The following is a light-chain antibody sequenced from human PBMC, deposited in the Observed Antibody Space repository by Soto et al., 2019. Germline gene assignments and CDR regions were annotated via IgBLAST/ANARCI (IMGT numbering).Light chain of an antibody. CDR1: QSISSW. J-gene: IGKJ2*01. V-gene: IGKV1-5*03. Sequence: DIQMTQSPSTLSASVGDRVTITCRASQSISSWLAWYQQKPGKAPKLLIYKTSNLESGVPSRFSGSGSGTEFSLTISSLQPDDFATYYCQQLTNFRFTFGQGTKLDIK. CDR3: QQLTNFRFT. CDR2: KTS.